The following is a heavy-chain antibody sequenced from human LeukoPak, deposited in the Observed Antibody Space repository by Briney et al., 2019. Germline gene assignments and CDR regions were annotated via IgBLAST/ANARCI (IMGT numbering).Heavy chain of an antibody. J-gene: IGHJ6*03. V-gene: IGHV3-23*01. D-gene: IGHD3-3*01. CDR2: ISASGGST. CDR3: ARSNDFWSGPLRNYYYYMDV. CDR1: GFTFSSYS. Sequence: GSLRLSCAASGFTFSSYSMNWVRQAPGKGLEWVSVISASGGSTHYADSVKGRFTISRDNSKNTLYLQMNSLRPEDTAIYYCARSNDFWSGPLRNYYYYMDVWGKGTTVTVSS.